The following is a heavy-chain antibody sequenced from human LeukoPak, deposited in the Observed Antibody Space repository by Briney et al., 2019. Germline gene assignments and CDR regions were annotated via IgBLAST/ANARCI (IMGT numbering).Heavy chain of an antibody. Sequence: GGSLRLSCAASGFTFSSYAMNWVRQAPGKGLEWVSYISSSGSTIYYADSVKGRFTISRDNAKNSLYLQMNSLRAEDTAVYYCAKTRGYSGYDYWGQGTLVTVSS. J-gene: IGHJ4*02. CDR1: GFTFSSYA. CDR2: ISSSGSTI. D-gene: IGHD5-12*01. V-gene: IGHV3-48*03. CDR3: AKTRGYSGYDY.